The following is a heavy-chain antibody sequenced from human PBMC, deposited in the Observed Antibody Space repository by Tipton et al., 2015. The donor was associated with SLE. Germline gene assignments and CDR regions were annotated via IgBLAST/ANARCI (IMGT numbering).Heavy chain of an antibody. D-gene: IGHD2-21*01. V-gene: IGHV1-8*01. CDR3: ARDESLLPCGY. Sequence: QLVQSGPEVKKPGASLKVSCKASGYTFTNYDINWVRQATGQGLEWMGWMNPNSGNTGYSQKFQGRVTMTIDPSTSTTYMELRSLTSDDTAVYYCARDESLLPCGYWGQGTLVTVSA. CDR2: MNPNSGNT. CDR1: GYTFTNYD. J-gene: IGHJ4*02.